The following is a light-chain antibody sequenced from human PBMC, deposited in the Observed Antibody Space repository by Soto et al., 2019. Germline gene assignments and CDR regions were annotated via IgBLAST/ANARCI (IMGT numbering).Light chain of an antibody. CDR2: GVS. CDR3: QQFYKGWT. J-gene: IGKJ1*01. CDR1: QSVGRS. Sequence: DIQMTQSPSTLSASVGDRVTITCRASQSVGRSLAWYQQQRGKAPKLLIYGVSTLESGVPSRFSGFGSGTEFTLSISCRQPGDFGTYFCQQFYKGWTFGQGTRV. V-gene: IGKV1-5*01.